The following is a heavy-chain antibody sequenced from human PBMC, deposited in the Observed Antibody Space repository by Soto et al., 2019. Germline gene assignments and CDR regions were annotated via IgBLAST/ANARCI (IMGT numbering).Heavy chain of an antibody. V-gene: IGHV1-18*01. D-gene: IGHD3-22*01. CDR2: ISAYNGNT. Sequence: SVSQAPGQGLEWIGWISAYNGNTNYAQKLQGRVTMTTDTSTSTAYMELRSLRSDDTAVYYCASSSGPLEYWGQGTLVTVSS. CDR3: ASSSGPLEY. J-gene: IGHJ4*02.